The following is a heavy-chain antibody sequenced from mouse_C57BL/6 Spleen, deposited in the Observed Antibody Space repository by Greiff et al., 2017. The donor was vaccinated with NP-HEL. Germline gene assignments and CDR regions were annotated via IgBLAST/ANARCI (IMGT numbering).Heavy chain of an antibody. Sequence: EVMLVESGGGLVKPGGSLKLSCAASGFTFSSYTMSWVRQTPEKRLEWVATISGRGGNTYYPDSVKGRFTISRDNAKNTLYLQMSSLRSEDTALYYCARGYYYGSRGGYYFDYWGQGTTLTVSS. D-gene: IGHD1-1*01. V-gene: IGHV5-9*01. CDR1: GFTFSSYT. CDR2: ISGRGGNT. CDR3: ARGYYYGSRGGYYFDY. J-gene: IGHJ2*01.